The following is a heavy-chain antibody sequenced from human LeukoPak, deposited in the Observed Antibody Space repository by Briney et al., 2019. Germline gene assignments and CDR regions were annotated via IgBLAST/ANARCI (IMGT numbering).Heavy chain of an antibody. CDR3: AKHYDSSGYDAFDI. CDR1: GFTFSSYA. D-gene: IGHD3-22*01. V-gene: IGHV3-23*01. J-gene: IGHJ3*02. Sequence: GGSLRLSCAASGFTFSSYAMSWVRQAPGKGLEWGSTISGSGGSTYYADSVKGRFTISRDNSKNTLYLQMNSLRAEDTAIYYCAKHYDSSGYDAFDIWGQGTMVTVSS. CDR2: ISGSGGST.